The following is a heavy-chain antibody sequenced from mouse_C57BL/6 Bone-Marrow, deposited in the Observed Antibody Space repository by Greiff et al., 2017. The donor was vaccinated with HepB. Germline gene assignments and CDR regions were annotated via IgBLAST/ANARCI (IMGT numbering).Heavy chain of an antibody. Sequence: EVQGVESGGDLVKPGGSLKLSCAASGFTFSSYGMSWVRQTPDKRLEWVATISSGGSYTYYPDSVKGRFTISRDNAKNTLYLQMSSLKSEDTAMYYCARHGYYYYFDYWGQGTTLTVSS. CDR2: ISSGGSYT. CDR3: ARHGYYYYFDY. D-gene: IGHD2-3*01. CDR1: GFTFSSYG. V-gene: IGHV5-6*01. J-gene: IGHJ2*01.